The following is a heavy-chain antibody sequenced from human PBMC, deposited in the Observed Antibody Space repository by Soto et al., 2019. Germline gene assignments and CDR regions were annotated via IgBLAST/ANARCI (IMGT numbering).Heavy chain of an antibody. J-gene: IGHJ6*02. Sequence: EVQLVESGGGLVQPGRSLRLSCAASGFTFDDYAMHWVRQAPGKGLEWVSGVSWNSGSIGYAGSVKGRFTISRDNAKNSLYLQMNSLRAEDTALYYCAKYDTYGMDVWGQGTTVTVSS. CDR1: GFTFDDYA. V-gene: IGHV3-9*01. CDR2: VSWNSGSI. D-gene: IGHD1-1*01. CDR3: AKYDTYGMDV.